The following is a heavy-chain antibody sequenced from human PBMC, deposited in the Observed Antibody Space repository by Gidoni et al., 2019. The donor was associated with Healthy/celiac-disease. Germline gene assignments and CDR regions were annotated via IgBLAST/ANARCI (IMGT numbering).Heavy chain of an antibody. CDR2: ISSSSSTI. D-gene: IGHD3-3*01. V-gene: IGHV3-48*04. CDR1: GFTFSSYS. Sequence: EVQLVESGGGLVQPGGSLRLSCAASGFTFSSYSMNWGRQASGKGLEWFSYISSSSSTIYYADSVKGRFTISRDNAKNSLYLQMNSLRAEDTAVYYCAIPYDFWSGYVRDYWGQGTLVTVSS. J-gene: IGHJ4*02. CDR3: AIPYDFWSGYVRDY.